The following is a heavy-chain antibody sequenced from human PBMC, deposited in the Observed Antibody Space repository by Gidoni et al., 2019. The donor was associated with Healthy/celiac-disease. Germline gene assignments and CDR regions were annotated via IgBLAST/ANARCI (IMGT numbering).Heavy chain of an antibody. CDR1: GYTFTGYY. CDR3: AREPPDFWSGYGPSVRPYYMDV. CDR2: SNPNSGGT. V-gene: IGHV1-2*02. J-gene: IGHJ6*03. D-gene: IGHD3-3*01. Sequence: QVQLVQSGAEVKKPGASVKVSCKASGYTFTGYYMHWVRQAPGQGLEWMGGSNPNSGGTKYAQKFQGRVTMTRDTSSSTAYMERSRLRSDDTAVYYCAREPPDFWSGYGPSVRPYYMDVWGKGTTVTVSS.